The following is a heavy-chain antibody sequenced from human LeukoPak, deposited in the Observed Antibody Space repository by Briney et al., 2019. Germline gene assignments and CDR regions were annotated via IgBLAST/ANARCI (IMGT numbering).Heavy chain of an antibody. D-gene: IGHD1-14*01. CDR1: GFTFSNYG. J-gene: IGHJ4*02. V-gene: IGHV3-30*02. CDR3: VKDNPLDY. Sequence: GGSLRLSCGASGFTFSNYGMLWVRQAPGKGLEWVAFIRYDGNNKLYADSMKGRFTISRDNSKNTLYLHINSLRAEDTAVYYCVKDNPLDYWGQGTLATVSS. CDR2: IRYDGNNK.